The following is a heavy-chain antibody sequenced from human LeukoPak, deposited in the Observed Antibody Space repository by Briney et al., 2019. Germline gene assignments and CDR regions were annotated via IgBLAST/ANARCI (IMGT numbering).Heavy chain of an antibody. CDR2: INPNSGDT. V-gene: IGHV1-2*02. J-gene: IGHJ3*02. Sequence: ASVKVSCKASGYTFTGYYMHWVRQAPGQGLEWMGWINPNSGDTNYAQRFQGRVTMTRDTSISTAYMELSTLTFDDTALYYCARGLAVLGKAGFDAFDIWGQGTMVTISS. CDR1: GYTFTGYY. CDR3: ARGLAVLGKAGFDAFDI. D-gene: IGHD6-19*01.